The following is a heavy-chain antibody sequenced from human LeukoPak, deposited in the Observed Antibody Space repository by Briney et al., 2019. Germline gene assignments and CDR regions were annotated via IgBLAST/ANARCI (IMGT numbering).Heavy chain of an antibody. CDR1: GFTFSSYS. J-gene: IGHJ4*02. D-gene: IGHD6-13*01. CDR2: ISSSSSYI. CDR3: ARAETGYSSSWYFDY. V-gene: IGHV3-21*01. Sequence: GGSLRLSCAASGFTFSSYSMNWVRQAPGKGLEWVSSISSSSSYIYYADSVKGRFTISRDNAKNSLYLQMNSLRAEDTAVYYCARAETGYSSSWYFDYWGQGTLVTVSS.